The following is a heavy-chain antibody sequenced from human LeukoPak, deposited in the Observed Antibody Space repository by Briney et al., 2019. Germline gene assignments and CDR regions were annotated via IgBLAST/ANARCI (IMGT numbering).Heavy chain of an antibody. CDR2: IYHSGGT. CDR3: ARGSRGYATN. CDR1: GGSISSYY. V-gene: IGHV4-4*02. J-gene: IGHJ4*02. Sequence: SETLSLTCTVSGGSISSYYWSWVRQPPGKGLEWIGEIYHSGGTNYNPSLKSRVTISVDKSKNQFSLKLSSVTAADTAVYFCARGSRGYATNWGQGTLVTVSS. D-gene: IGHD5-12*01.